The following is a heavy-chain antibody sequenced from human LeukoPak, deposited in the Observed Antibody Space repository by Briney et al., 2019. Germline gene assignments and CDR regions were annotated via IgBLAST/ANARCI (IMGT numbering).Heavy chain of an antibody. V-gene: IGHV1-69*06. CDR3: ARGRGSSGLDA. D-gene: IGHD6-19*01. Sequence: ASVKVSCKASGYTFSSYALNWVRQAPGQGLEWMGGIIPIFGTANYAQKFQGRVTITADKSTSTAYMELSSLRSEDTAVYYCARGRGSSGLDAWGKGTTVTVSS. CDR1: GYTFSSYA. CDR2: IIPIFGTA. J-gene: IGHJ6*04.